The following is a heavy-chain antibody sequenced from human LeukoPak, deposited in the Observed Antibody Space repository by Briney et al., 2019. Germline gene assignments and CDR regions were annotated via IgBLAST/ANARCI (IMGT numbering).Heavy chain of an antibody. CDR1: GGSFSGYY. J-gene: IGHJ4*02. V-gene: IGHV4-34*01. D-gene: IGHD3-16*02. CDR3: ARGQGYIWGSYRFDY. Sequence: SETLSLTCAVYGGSFSGYYWSWIRQPPGKGLEWIGEINHSGSTDYNPSLKSRVTISVDTSKNQFSLKLSSVTAADTAVYYCARGQGYIWGSYRFDYWGQGTLVTVSS. CDR2: INHSGST.